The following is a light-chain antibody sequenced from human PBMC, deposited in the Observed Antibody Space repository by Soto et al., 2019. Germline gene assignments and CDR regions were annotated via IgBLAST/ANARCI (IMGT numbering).Light chain of an antibody. Sequence: EIVMTQSPATVSLSPGQRATLSFRASQSVSSKLAWYQQRPGQAPRLLIYGASTRATGIPARFSGSGSGTEFTLTISSLQSEDFAVYYCQQYNNWRTFGQGTKVDI. V-gene: IGKV3-15*01. J-gene: IGKJ1*01. CDR1: QSVSSK. CDR2: GAS. CDR3: QQYNNWRT.